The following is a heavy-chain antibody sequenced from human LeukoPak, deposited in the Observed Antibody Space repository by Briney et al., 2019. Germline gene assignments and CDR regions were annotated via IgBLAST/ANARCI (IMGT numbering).Heavy chain of an antibody. J-gene: IGHJ5*02. CDR3: ARAGILSTRDYFDP. Sequence: TSETLSLTCIVSGGSITDGTFYWGWTRQSPGKGLEWIGTIHHSGSTFYNPSLQSRVTISVDTSKNQFSLKLSSVTAADTAVYYCARAGILSTRDYFDPWGQGTLVTVSS. CDR1: GGSITDGTFY. CDR2: IHHSGST. V-gene: IGHV4-39*07. D-gene: IGHD5/OR15-5a*01.